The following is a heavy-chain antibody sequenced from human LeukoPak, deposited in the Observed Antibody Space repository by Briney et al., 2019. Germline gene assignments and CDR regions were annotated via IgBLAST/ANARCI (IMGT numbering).Heavy chain of an antibody. V-gene: IGHV4-31*03. CDR3: ARGDVVPAAH. CDR2: IYYSGST. Sequence: SETLSLTCTVSGGSISSGGYYWSWIRQHPGKGLEWIGYIYYSGSTYYNPSHKSRVTISVDTSKNQFSLKLSSVTAADTAVYYCARGDVVPAAHWGQGTLVTVSS. J-gene: IGHJ4*02. CDR1: GGSISSGGYY. D-gene: IGHD2-2*01.